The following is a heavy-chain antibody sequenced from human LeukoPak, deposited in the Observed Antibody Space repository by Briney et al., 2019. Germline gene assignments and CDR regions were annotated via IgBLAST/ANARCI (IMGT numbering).Heavy chain of an antibody. D-gene: IGHD2-15*01. Sequence: GASVKVSCKASGYTFTSYDINWVRQATGQGLEWMGWMNPNSGNTGYAQKFQGRVTITRNTSISTAYMELSSLRSEDTAVYYCARWGGYCSGGSCYDAFDIWGQGTMVTVSS. CDR1: GYTFTSYD. V-gene: IGHV1-8*03. J-gene: IGHJ3*02. CDR2: MNPNSGNT. CDR3: ARWGGYCSGGSCYDAFDI.